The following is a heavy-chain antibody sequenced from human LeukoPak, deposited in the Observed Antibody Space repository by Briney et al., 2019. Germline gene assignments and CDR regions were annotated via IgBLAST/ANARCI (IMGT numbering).Heavy chain of an antibody. J-gene: IGHJ4*02. CDR1: GGSISSYY. Sequence: SETLSLTCTVSGGSISSYYWSWIRQPAGKGLEWIGYIYYSGSTNYNPSLKSRVTISVDTSKNQFSLKLSSVTAADTAVYYCARAAAAGPYLDYWGQGTLVTVSS. CDR2: IYYSGST. D-gene: IGHD6-13*01. V-gene: IGHV4-59*01. CDR3: ARAAAAGPYLDY.